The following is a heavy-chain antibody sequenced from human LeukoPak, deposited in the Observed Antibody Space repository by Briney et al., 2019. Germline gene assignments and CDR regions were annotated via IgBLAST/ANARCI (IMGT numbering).Heavy chain of an antibody. CDR2: ISAGGST. CDR1: GFTFRSYV. D-gene: IGHD1-7*01. V-gene: IGHV3-23*01. J-gene: IGHJ6*02. Sequence: PGGSLRLSCAASGFTFRSYVMSWVRLAPGKGLEWVSVISAGGSTYYSDSVKGRFTISRDSSKNTLYLQMNSLRAEDTAVYYCAKLTATTPYYYGMDVWGQGTTVTVSS. CDR3: AKLTATTPYYYGMDV.